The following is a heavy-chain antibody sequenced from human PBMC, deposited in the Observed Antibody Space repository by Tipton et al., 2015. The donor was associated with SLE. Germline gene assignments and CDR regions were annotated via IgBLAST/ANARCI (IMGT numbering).Heavy chain of an antibody. J-gene: IGHJ6*02. D-gene: IGHD3-22*01. CDR3: GRGGYSESSVGMDV. V-gene: IGHV3-7*01. CDR1: GFPVSRHW. Sequence: SLRLSCAAPGFPVSRHWMSWVRQAPGQGREWVANRHEDGGEKYYVDSVKGRFTIPRDHAKNTLYLQGNSLRAEDTAMYYCGRGGYSESSVGMDVWGQGTTVTVSS. CDR2: RHEDGGEK.